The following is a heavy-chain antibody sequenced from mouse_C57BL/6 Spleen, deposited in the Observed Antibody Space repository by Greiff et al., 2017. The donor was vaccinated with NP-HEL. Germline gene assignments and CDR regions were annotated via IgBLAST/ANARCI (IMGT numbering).Heavy chain of an antibody. J-gene: IGHJ3*01. CDR2: IWSGGST. CDR1: GFSLTSYG. D-gene: IGHD2-3*01. CDR3: ARNDGYYPFAY. Sequence: VKLVESGPGLVQPSQSLSITCTASGFSLTSYGVHWVRQSPGKGLEWLGVIWSGGSTDYNAAFISRLSISKDNSKSQVFFKMNSLQADDTAIYYCARNDGYYPFAYWGQGTLVTVSA. V-gene: IGHV2-2*01.